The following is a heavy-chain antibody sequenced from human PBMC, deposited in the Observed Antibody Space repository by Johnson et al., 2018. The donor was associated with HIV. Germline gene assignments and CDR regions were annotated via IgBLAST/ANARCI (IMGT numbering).Heavy chain of an antibody. CDR1: GFTFSSYG. D-gene: IGHD6-19*01. V-gene: IGHV3-33*01. J-gene: IGHJ3*02. Sequence: QVQLLESGGSVVQPGRSLRLSCAASGFTFSSYGMHWVRQAPGKGLEWVAVIWYDGSNKYYADSGKGRFTISRDNSKHTLYLKMNSLRDGDTAVYYCVKSGGGWSDAFDIWGQGTMVTVSS. CDR2: IWYDGSNK. CDR3: VKSGGGWSDAFDI.